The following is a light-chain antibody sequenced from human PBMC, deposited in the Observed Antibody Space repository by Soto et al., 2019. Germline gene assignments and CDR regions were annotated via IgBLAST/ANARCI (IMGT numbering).Light chain of an antibody. Sequence: EIVMTQSPATLSVSPGERATLSCRSSQRVISSYLAWYQQKPGQAPRLLIFGATNRATGIPDRFSGSGSGTDFTLTINRLEPEDFAVYSCQQYGSTPLTFGQGTKVDIK. CDR1: QRVISSY. CDR2: GAT. CDR3: QQYGSTPLT. V-gene: IGKV3-20*01. J-gene: IGKJ1*01.